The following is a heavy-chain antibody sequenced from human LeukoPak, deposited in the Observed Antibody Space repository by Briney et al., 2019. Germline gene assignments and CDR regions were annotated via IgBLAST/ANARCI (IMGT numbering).Heavy chain of an antibody. Sequence: PSQTLSLTCTVSGGSISSGSYYWSWIRQPAGKGLEWIGRIYTSGSTNYNPSLKSRVTISVDTSKNQFSLKLSSVTAADTAVYYCARVPIQLWQNYWYFDLWGRGTLVTVSS. J-gene: IGHJ2*01. V-gene: IGHV4-61*02. CDR2: IYTSGST. CDR3: ARVPIQLWQNYWYFDL. D-gene: IGHD5-18*01. CDR1: GGSISSGSYY.